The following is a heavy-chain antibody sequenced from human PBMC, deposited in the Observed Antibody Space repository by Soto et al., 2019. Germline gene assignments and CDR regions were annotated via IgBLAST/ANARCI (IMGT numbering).Heavy chain of an antibody. D-gene: IGHD3-22*01. V-gene: IGHV3-43*01. CDR2: INWDGGST. Sequence: DVHLVESGGVVVQPGGSLRLSCAASGFTFDDYTMHWVRQPPGKGLEWISLINWDGGSTYYADSVKGRFTISRDNRKNSLYLQMNRLTTEDTALYYCVKDRNTVIGNYYFDYWGQGTLVTVSS. CDR3: VKDRNTVIGNYYFDY. CDR1: GFTFDDYT. J-gene: IGHJ4*02.